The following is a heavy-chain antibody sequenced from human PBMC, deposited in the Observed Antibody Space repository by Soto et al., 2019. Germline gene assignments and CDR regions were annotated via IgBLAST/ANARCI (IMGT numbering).Heavy chain of an antibody. J-gene: IGHJ6*02. V-gene: IGHV3-30*18. D-gene: IGHD6-13*01. CDR2: ISYDGSNK. CDR3: AKDQAAAAGTDYYYGMDV. CDR1: GFTFSSYG. Sequence: SLRLSCAASGFTFSSYGMHWVRQAPGKGLEWVAVISYDGSNKYYADSVKGRFTISRDNSKNTLYLQMNSLRAEDTAVYYCAKDQAAAAGTDYYYGMDVWGRGTTVTVSS.